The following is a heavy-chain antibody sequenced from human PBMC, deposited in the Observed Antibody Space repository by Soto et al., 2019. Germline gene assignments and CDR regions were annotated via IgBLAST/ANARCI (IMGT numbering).Heavy chain of an antibody. D-gene: IGHD1-26*01. CDR3: AKVFGRGATSSPY. V-gene: IGHV3-30*18. J-gene: IGHJ4*02. CDR1: GFTFSSYG. Sequence: ESGGGVVQPGRSLRLSCAASGFTFSSYGMHWVRQAPGKGLEWVAVISYDGSNKYYADSVKGRFTISRDNSKNTLYLQMNSLRAEDTAVYYCAKVFGRGATSSPYWGQGTLVTVSS. CDR2: ISYDGSNK.